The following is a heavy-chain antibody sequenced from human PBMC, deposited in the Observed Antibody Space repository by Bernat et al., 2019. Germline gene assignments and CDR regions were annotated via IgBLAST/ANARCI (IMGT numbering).Heavy chain of an antibody. CDR3: ATLYYYDSSGYSLDYYYGMDV. J-gene: IGHJ6*02. D-gene: IGHD3-22*01. Sequence: VQLVESGGGVVQPGRSLRLSCAASGFTFSSYGMHWVRQAPGKGLEWVAVISYDGSNKYYADSVKGRFTISRDNSKNTLYLQMNSLRAEDTAVYYCATLYYYDSSGYSLDYYYGMDVWGQGTTVTVSS. CDR1: GFTFSSYG. CDR2: ISYDGSNK. V-gene: IGHV3-30*03.